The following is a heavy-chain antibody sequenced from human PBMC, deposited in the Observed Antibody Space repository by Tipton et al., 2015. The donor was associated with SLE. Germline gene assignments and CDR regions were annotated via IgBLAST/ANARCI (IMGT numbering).Heavy chain of an antibody. J-gene: IGHJ3*02. D-gene: IGHD1-26*01. CDR1: GGSFSGYY. V-gene: IGHV4-34*01. CDR2: INHSGST. Sequence: TLSLTCAVYGGSFSGYYWSWIRKPPGKGLEWIGEINHSGSTNYNPYLKSRVTISVDTSKNQFSLKLSSVTAADTAVYYCARHRATVGDAFDIWGQGTMVTVSS. CDR3: ARHRATVGDAFDI.